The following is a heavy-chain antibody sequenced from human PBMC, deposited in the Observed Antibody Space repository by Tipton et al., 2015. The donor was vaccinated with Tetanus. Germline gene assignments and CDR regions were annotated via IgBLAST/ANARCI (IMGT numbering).Heavy chain of an antibody. J-gene: IGHJ4*02. V-gene: IGHV1-69*01. CDR2: ITPIFGTT. CDR3: AGAPSRISRAYDY. CDR1: GGTFTNYA. D-gene: IGHD2-21*01. Sequence: QSGPEVKKPGSSVKVSCKASGGTFTNYALSWVRQAPGQGLEWVGGITPIFGTTNSAPKFQGRVTITADESTNTAYMELSSLRSEDTAVYYCAGAPSRISRAYDYWGQGTQITVSS.